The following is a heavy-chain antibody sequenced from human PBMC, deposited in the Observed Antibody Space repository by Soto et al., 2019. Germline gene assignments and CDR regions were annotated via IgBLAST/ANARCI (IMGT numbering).Heavy chain of an antibody. J-gene: IGHJ4*02. CDR1: GYTLTELS. CDR3: AAEGYYYDSSGSLY. CDR2: FDPEDGET. Sequence: GASVKVSCKVSGYTLTELSMHWVRQAPGKGLEWMGGFDPEDGETIYAQKFQGRVTMTEDTSTDTAYMELSSLRPEDTAVYYCAAEGYYYDSSGSLYWGQGTLVTVSS. V-gene: IGHV1-24*01. D-gene: IGHD3-22*01.